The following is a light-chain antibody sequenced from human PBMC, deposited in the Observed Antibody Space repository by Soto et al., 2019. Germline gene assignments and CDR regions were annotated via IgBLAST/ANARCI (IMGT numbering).Light chain of an antibody. Sequence: QSVLTQPPSASGTPGQRVTISCSGSNSNIGSNTVNWYQQLPGTAPKLLIYYDNLRPSGVPDRISGSKSGTSASLAISGLQSDDEADYYCQSFDSSLRDYVFGDGTKLTVL. V-gene: IGLV1-44*01. J-gene: IGLJ1*01. CDR1: NSNIGSNT. CDR2: YDN. CDR3: QSFDSSLRDYV.